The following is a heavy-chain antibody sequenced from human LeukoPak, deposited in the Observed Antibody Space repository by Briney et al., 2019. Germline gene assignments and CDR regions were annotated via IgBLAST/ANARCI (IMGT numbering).Heavy chain of an antibody. J-gene: IGHJ4*02. Sequence: SETLSLTCTVSGGSISSYHWSWIRQPAGKGLEWIGRIYTSGGTNYNPSLKSRVTVSIDTSKNQFSLQLYSVTAADTAVYYCARNHQNGFGFDYWGQGALVTVSS. CDR2: IYTSGGT. D-gene: IGHD5-24*01. CDR1: GGSISSYH. CDR3: ARNHQNGFGFDY. V-gene: IGHV4-4*07.